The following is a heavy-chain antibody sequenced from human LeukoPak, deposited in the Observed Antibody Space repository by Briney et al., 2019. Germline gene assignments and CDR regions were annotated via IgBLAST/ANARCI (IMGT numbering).Heavy chain of an antibody. CDR2: INHSGST. Sequence: SSETLSLTCAVYGGSFSGYYWSWIRQPPGKGLEWIGEINHSGSTNYNPSLKSRVTISVDTSKDQFSLKLSSVTAADTAVYYCARRGSGWWRGFDPWGQGTLVTVSS. J-gene: IGHJ5*02. V-gene: IGHV4-34*01. CDR1: GGSFSGYY. CDR3: ARRGSGWWRGFDP. D-gene: IGHD6-19*01.